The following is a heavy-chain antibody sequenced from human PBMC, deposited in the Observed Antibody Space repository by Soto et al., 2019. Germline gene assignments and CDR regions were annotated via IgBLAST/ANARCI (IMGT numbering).Heavy chain of an antibody. CDR3: AKTLYYYDTGGYQ. CDR1: GFTFRSYA. Sequence: EVQLFESGGGLVQPGGSLRLSCAASGFTFRSYATSWVRQAPGKWLEWVSTISGSGGSTYYADSVKGRFTISRDNSKNTLYLQMNSLRAEDTAVYYCAKTLYYYDTGGYQWGQGTLVTVSS. D-gene: IGHD3-22*01. CDR2: ISGSGGST. J-gene: IGHJ4*02. V-gene: IGHV3-23*01.